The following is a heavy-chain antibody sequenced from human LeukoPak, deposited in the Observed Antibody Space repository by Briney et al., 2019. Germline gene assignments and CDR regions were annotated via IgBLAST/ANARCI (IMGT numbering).Heavy chain of an antibody. CDR3: ARAGYDILTGPVDWFDP. J-gene: IGHJ5*02. Sequence: GGSLRLSCAASGSTFSRSWMHWVCQAPETGLEWVADIKCDGPEKYYVDSVKGRLTISRDNAKNSLYVQVNSLRAEDTAVYYCARAGYDILTGPVDWFDPWGQGTLVTVSS. V-gene: IGHV3-52*01. CDR1: GSTFSRSW. CDR2: IKCDGPEK. D-gene: IGHD3-9*01.